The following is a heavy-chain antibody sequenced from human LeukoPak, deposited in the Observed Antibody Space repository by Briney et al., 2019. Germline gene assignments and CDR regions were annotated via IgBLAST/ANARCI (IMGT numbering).Heavy chain of an antibody. D-gene: IGHD6-6*01. V-gene: IGHV4-59*01. J-gene: IGHJ5*02. Sequence: SETLSLTCTVSGGSISSYYWSWIRQPPGKGLEWIGYIYYSGCTNYNPSLKSRVTISVDTSKNQFSLKLSSVTAADTAVYYCARGIAARPGYYWFDPWGQGTLVTVSS. CDR3: ARGIAARPGYYWFDP. CDR1: GGSISSYY. CDR2: IYYSGCT.